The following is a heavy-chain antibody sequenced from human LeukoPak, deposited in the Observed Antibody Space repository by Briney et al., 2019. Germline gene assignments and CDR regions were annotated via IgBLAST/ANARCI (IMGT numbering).Heavy chain of an antibody. CDR2: IYYSGST. CDR1: GGSISSYY. D-gene: IGHD3-10*01. J-gene: IGHJ5*02. Sequence: SETLSLTCTVSGGSISSYYGSWIRQPPGKGLEWIGYIYYSGSTNYKPSLKSRVTISVDTSKNQFSLKLNSVTAADTAVYYCARGGYYGSGNDFRFDPWGQGTLVTVSS. V-gene: IGHV4-59*01. CDR3: ARGGYYGSGNDFRFDP.